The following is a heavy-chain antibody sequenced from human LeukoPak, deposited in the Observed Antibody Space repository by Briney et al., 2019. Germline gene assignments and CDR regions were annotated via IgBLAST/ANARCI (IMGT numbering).Heavy chain of an antibody. CDR2: ISYDGSNE. D-gene: IGHD5-18*01. Sequence: GGSLRLSCEAYGFTFGSYGMHWVRQAPGKGLEWVALISYDGSNEYYGDSVKGRFTISRDNSKSTLYLQMNSLRAEDTAVYYCAKDQGYTYGHSFDYWGQGTLVTVSS. V-gene: IGHV3-30*18. J-gene: IGHJ4*02. CDR1: GFTFGSYG. CDR3: AKDQGYTYGHSFDY.